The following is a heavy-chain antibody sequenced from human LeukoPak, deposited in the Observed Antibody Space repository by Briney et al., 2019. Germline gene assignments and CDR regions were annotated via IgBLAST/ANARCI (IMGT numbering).Heavy chain of an antibody. J-gene: IGHJ4*02. CDR1: GYTFSSHD. Sequence: VASVKVSCKASGYTFSSHDINWVRQTTGQGLEWMGWMNPNSGNTGYAQKFLGRVTITRNTSISTAYMELSSLRSEDTAVYYCARGYYGSGSYYTFDYWGQGTLVTVSS. D-gene: IGHD3-10*01. CDR3: ARGYYGSGSYYTFDY. V-gene: IGHV1-8*03. CDR2: MNPNSGNT.